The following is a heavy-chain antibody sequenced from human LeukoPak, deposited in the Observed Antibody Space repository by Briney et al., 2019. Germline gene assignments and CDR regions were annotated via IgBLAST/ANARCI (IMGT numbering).Heavy chain of an antibody. V-gene: IGHV3-30*18. CDR1: GFSFSSYG. CDR2: ISNDGRIT. J-gene: IGHJ4*02. D-gene: IGHD6-6*01. Sequence: GGSLRLSCAASGFSFSSYGMHWVRQAPGKGLEWVAVISNDGRITKYGDSVKGRFTISRDNSKNTLYLQMNSLRAEDTAVYYCAKVRESSSSTYYFDSWGQGTLVTVSS. CDR3: AKVRESSSSTYYFDS.